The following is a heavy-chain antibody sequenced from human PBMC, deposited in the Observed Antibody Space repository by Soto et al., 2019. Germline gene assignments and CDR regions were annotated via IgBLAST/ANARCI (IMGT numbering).Heavy chain of an antibody. CDR1: GGSISSSSYY. J-gene: IGHJ4*02. D-gene: IGHD1-26*01. V-gene: IGHV4-39*01. Sequence: TLSLTCTVSGGSISSSSYYWGWIRQPPGKGLEWIGSIYYSGSTYYNPSLKSRVTISVDTSKNQFSLKLSSVTAADTAVYYCARLSFDVYYFDYWGQGTLVTVSS. CDR3: ARLSFDVYYFDY. CDR2: IYYSGST.